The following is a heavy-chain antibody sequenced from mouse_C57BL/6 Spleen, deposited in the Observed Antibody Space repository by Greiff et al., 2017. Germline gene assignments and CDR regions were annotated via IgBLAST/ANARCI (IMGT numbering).Heavy chain of an antibody. CDR2: IDPETGGT. J-gene: IGHJ2*01. V-gene: IGHV1-15*01. CDR3: TRDWGY. CDR1: GYTFTDYA. Sequence: QVQLQQSGAELVRPGASVTLSCKASGYTFTDYAMHWVKQTPVHGLEWIGAIDPETGGTAYNQKFKGKAILTADKSSSTAYMELRSLTSEDSAVYYCTRDWGYWGHGTTLSFSS. D-gene: IGHD4-1*01.